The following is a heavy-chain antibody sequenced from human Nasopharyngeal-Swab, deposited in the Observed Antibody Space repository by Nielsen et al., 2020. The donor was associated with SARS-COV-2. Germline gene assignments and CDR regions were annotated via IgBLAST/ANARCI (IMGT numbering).Heavy chain of an antibody. Sequence: GGSLRLSCAPSGFSVGSNYVSWVRQAPGKGLEWVSILYSGGATFYADSVEGRFSISRDNSKNTIYLQMNNLRAEDTAVYYCARDRNTVLAGHSYFGMDVWGQGTMVTVSS. CDR3: ARDRNTVLAGHSYFGMDV. V-gene: IGHV3-53*01. CDR1: GFSVGSNY. CDR2: LYSGGAT. D-gene: IGHD4-11*01. J-gene: IGHJ6*02.